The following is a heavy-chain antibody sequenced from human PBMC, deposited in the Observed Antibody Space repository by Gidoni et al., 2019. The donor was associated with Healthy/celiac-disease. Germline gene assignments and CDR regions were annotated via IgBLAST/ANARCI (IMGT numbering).Heavy chain of an antibody. J-gene: IGHJ5*02. D-gene: IGHD5-18*01. CDR2: IYYSGST. CDR1: GGSISSSSYY. CDR3: ARPRYSYGLATKTEQNWFDP. V-gene: IGHV4-39*01. Sequence: QLQLQESGPGLVKPSETLSLTCTVSGGSISSSSYYWGWIRQPPGKGLEWIGSIYYSGSTYYNPSLKSRVTISVDTSKNQFSLKLSSVTAADTAVYYCARPRYSYGLATKTEQNWFDPWGQGTLVTVSS.